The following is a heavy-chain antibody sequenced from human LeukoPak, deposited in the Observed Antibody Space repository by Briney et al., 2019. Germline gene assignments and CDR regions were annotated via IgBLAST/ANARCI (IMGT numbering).Heavy chain of an antibody. Sequence: SETLSLTCTVSGDSISTYYWSWIRQPPGKRLEWIGYIYNSGSTNYNPSLKSRVTISVDRSKNQFSLTLNSVTAADTAAYYCARDLPLAAAAKDVFDLWGQGTLVTVSS. D-gene: IGHD6-13*01. J-gene: IGHJ3*01. V-gene: IGHV4-59*01. CDR1: GDSISTYY. CDR2: IYNSGST. CDR3: ARDLPLAAAAKDVFDL.